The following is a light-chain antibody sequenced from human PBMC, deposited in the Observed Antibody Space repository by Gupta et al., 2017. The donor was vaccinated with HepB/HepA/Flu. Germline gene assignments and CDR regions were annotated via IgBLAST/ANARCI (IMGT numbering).Light chain of an antibody. CDR1: SSDVGGYNY. J-gene: IGLJ2*01. V-gene: IGLV2-11*01. CDR3: CSYAGSHSWV. Sequence: QSALTQPRSVSGSPGQSVTISCPGTSSDVGGYNYVSWYQQHPGKAPKFMIYDVTKPPSGVPDRFSGSKSGNPASLTISGLQAEDEANYHCCSYAGSHSWVFGGGTKVIVL. CDR2: DVT.